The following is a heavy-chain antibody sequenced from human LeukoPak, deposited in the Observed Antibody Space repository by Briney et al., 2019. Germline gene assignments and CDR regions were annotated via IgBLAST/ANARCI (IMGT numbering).Heavy chain of an antibody. D-gene: IGHD3-22*01. CDR1: GYTFTSYA. CDR2: INTNTGNP. V-gene: IGHV7-4-1*02. J-gene: IGHJ3*02. Sequence: ASVKVSCKASGYTFTSYAMNWVRQAPGQGLEWIGWINTNTGNPTYAQGFTGRFVFSLDTSANTAYLQISSLKAYDTAVYYCGGPRNYYGSSGYAFDIWGHGTMVTVSS. CDR3: GGPRNYYGSSGYAFDI.